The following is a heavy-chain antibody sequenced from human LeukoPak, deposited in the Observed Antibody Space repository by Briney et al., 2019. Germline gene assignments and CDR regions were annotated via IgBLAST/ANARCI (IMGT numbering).Heavy chain of an antibody. CDR2: IYSTGNT. CDR3: ARDSYSYGYGGFDY. CDR1: GGSISSGDRY. J-gene: IGHJ4*02. V-gene: IGHV4-30-4*01. Sequence: SETLSLTCTVSGGSISSGDRYWSWIRQSPGKGLEWIGYIYSTGNTYYNPSLKSRVTISVDTSKNQFSLELNSVTAADTAAYYCARDSYSYGYGGFDYWGQGILVTVSS. D-gene: IGHD5-18*01.